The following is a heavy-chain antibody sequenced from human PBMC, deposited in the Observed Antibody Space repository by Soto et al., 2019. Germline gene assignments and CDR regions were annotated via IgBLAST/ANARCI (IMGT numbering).Heavy chain of an antibody. D-gene: IGHD1-26*01. V-gene: IGHV3-48*02. CDR1: GFTFSSYS. CDR2: ISSSSSTI. J-gene: IGHJ6*02. CDR3: ARDLPIVGATYYGMDV. Sequence: PGGSLRLSCAASGFTFSSYSMNWVRQAPGKGLEWVSYISSSSSTIYYADSVKGRFTISRDNAKNSPYLQMNSLRDEDTAVYYCARDLPIVGATYYGMDVWGQGTTVTVSS.